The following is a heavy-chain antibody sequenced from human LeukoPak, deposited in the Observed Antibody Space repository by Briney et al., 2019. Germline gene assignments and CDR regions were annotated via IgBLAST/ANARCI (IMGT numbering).Heavy chain of an antibody. CDR3: AKDSVAGNFDY. CDR1: EFTFSSHA. V-gene: IGHV3-23*01. Sequence: GGSLRLSCTASEFTFSSHALSWVRQAPGKGLERVTAISGSGGSTYYADSVKGRFTISRDNSKNTLYLQMNSLRAEDTAVYYCAKDSVAGNFDYWGQGTLVTVSS. CDR2: ISGSGGST. D-gene: IGHD6-19*01. J-gene: IGHJ4*02.